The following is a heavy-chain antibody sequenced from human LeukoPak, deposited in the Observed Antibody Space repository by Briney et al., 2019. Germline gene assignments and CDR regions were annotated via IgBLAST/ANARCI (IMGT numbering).Heavy chain of an antibody. CDR3: AKDQRVTRGPYYYYMDV. Sequence: SETLSLTCTVSGGSISSSSYYWGWIRQPPGKGLEWIGYIYYSGRTYYNPSLKSRVTISVDTSKNQFSLKLSSVTAADTAVYYCAKDQRVTRGPYYYYMDVWGKGTTVTVSS. CDR2: IYYSGRT. D-gene: IGHD4-17*01. J-gene: IGHJ6*03. CDR1: GGSISSSSYY. V-gene: IGHV4-39*07.